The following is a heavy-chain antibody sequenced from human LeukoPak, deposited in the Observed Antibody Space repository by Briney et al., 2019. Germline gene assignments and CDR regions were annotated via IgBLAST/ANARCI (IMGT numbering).Heavy chain of an antibody. Sequence: PGRSLRLSCAASGFTFSSYAMHWVRQAPGKGLKWVAVISYDGSNKYYADSVKGRFTISRDNSKNTLCLQMNSLRAEDTAVYYCASTPLGKTVPYDYWGQGTLVTVSS. CDR3: ASTPLGKTVPYDY. CDR2: ISYDGSNK. V-gene: IGHV3-30-3*01. CDR1: GFTFSSYA. J-gene: IGHJ4*02. D-gene: IGHD4-17*01.